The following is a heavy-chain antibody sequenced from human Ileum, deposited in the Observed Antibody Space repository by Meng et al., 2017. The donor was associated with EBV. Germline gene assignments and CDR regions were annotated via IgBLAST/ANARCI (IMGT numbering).Heavy chain of an antibody. CDR2: INPNSGGT. CDR1: GYTFTGYY. V-gene: IGHV1-2*06. Sequence: QWRLVQSGAEGKKPGASVKVSCKASGYTFTGYYMHWVRQAPGQGLEWMGRINPNSGGTNYAQKFQGRVTMTRDTSISTAYMELSRLRSDDTAVYYCARVGYGSGSFRVDYWGQRTLVTVSS. D-gene: IGHD3-10*01. CDR3: ARVGYGSGSFRVDY. J-gene: IGHJ4*02.